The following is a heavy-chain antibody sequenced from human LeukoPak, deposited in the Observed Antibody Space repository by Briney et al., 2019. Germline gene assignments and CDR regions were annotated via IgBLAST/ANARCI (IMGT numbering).Heavy chain of an antibody. CDR2: ISGSGGSK. CDR3: AKGGGELLILDDY. D-gene: IGHD3-10*01. V-gene: IGHV3-23*01. J-gene: IGHJ4*02. CDR1: GFTFSSYA. Sequence: PGGSLRLSCAASGFTFSSYAMRSVRQAPAKGLEWVSAISGSGGSKYYADSVKGRFTITRDNAKKTLYLQMNSLGAEDTAVYYCAKGGGELLILDDYWGWGKLVIVS.